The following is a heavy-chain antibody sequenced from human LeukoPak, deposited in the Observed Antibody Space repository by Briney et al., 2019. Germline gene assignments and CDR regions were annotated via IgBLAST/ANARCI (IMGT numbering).Heavy chain of an antibody. CDR3: ARDLTGENYYDSSGYYHYYYYYGMDV. J-gene: IGHJ6*02. CDR1: GGSISSGGYY. CDR2: IYYSGST. V-gene: IGHV4-31*03. D-gene: IGHD3-22*01. Sequence: SETLSLTCTVSGGSISSGGYYWSWIRQHPGKGLEWIGYIYYSGSTYYNPSLKSRVTISVDTSKNQFSLKLSSVTAADTAVYYCARDLTGENYYDSSGYYHYYYYYGMDVWGQGTTVTVSS.